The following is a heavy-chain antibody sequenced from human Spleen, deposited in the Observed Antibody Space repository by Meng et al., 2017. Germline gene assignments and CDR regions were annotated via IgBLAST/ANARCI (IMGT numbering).Heavy chain of an antibody. CDR1: GGSVSSGNYY. D-gene: IGHD3-10*01. Sequence: SETLSLTCTVSGGSVSSGNYYWSWIRQPPGKGLEWIGYIYYSGSTNYNPSLKSRVTISVDTSKNQFSLKLSSVTAADTAVYYCARAPVLRTMVRGDDMDVWGQGTTVTVSS. CDR2: IYYSGST. CDR3: ARAPVLRTMVRGDDMDV. J-gene: IGHJ6*02. V-gene: IGHV4-61*01.